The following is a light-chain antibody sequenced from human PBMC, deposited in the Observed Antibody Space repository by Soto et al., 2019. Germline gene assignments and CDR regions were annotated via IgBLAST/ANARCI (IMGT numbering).Light chain of an antibody. J-gene: IGKJ2*01. CDR1: QSISSS. CDR3: QQYSDHPFA. V-gene: IGKV1-5*03. CDR2: KSS. Sequence: DIQMTQSPSTLSASVGDRVIITCRASQSISSSLAWYQKKPGKAPKLLIFKSSTLESGVPSRFSGSGSGTEFSLTISPLQPDDFATYYCQQYSDHPFAFGQGTKLEI.